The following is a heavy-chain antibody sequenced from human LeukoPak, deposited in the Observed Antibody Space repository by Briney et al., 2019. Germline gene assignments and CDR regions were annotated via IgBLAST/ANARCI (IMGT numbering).Heavy chain of an antibody. CDR2: ISSSSSYI. V-gene: IGHV3-21*01. CDR1: GFTFSSYS. J-gene: IGHJ4*02. CDR3: ASDRVSDGSSWYYFDY. D-gene: IGHD6-13*01. Sequence: PGGSLRLSCAASGFTFSSYSMNWVRQAPGKGLEWVSSISSSSSYIYYADSVKGRFTISRDNAKNSLYLQMNSLRAEDTAVYYCASDRVSDGSSWYYFDYWGQGTLVTVSS.